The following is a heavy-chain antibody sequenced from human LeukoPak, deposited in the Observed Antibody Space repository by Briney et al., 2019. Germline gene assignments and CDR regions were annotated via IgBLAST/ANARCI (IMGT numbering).Heavy chain of an antibody. J-gene: IGHJ6*02. CDR2: FYPEDGET. CDR3: ATDQRVVAATRKSLYYYYGMDV. V-gene: IGHV1-24*01. Sequence: GASVKVSCKVSGYTLTELSMHWVRQAPGKGLEWMGGFYPEDGETIYAQKFQGRVTMTEDTSTDTAYMELSSLRSEDTAVYYCATDQRVVAATRKSLYYYYGMDVWGQGTTVTVSS. CDR1: GYTLTELS. D-gene: IGHD2-15*01.